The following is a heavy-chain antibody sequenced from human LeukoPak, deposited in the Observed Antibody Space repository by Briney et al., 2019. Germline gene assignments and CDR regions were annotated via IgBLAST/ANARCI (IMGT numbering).Heavy chain of an antibody. CDR2: ISGSGGST. CDR3: ARMYGGYSDY. V-gene: IGHV3-23*01. Sequence: GGSLRLSCAASGFTFSNYDVNWVRQAPGKGLEWVSGISGSGGSTYYADSVRGRFTISRDNSRNTLFLQMNSLRAEGTAVYYCARMYGGYSDYWGQGTLVTVSS. CDR1: GFTFSNYD. D-gene: IGHD3-10*02. J-gene: IGHJ4*02.